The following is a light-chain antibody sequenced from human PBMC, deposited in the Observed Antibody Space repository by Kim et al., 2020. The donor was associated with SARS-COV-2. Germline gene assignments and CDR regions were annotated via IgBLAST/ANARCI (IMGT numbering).Light chain of an antibody. CDR2: DAS. Sequence: DIQMTQSPSTLSASVGDRVTITCRANQSISSWLAWYQQKPGKAPKLLIYDASSLESGVPSRFSGSGSGTEFTLTISSLQPDDFATYYCQQYNSYSPYTFGQGTKLEI. J-gene: IGKJ2*01. V-gene: IGKV1-5*01. CDR1: QSISSW. CDR3: QQYNSYSPYT.